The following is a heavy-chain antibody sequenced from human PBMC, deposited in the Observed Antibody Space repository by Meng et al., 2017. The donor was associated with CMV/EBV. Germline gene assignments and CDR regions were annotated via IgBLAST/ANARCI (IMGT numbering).Heavy chain of an antibody. Sequence: GGSLRLSCAASGFTFSRYTMNWVRQAPGKGLEWVSAISGSGGSTYYADSVKGRFTISRDNSKNTLYLQMNSLRAEDTAVYYCAKVGAVAGSYESPFGYWGQGTLVTVSS. V-gene: IGHV3-23*01. CDR3: AKVGAVAGSYESPFGY. CDR2: ISGSGGST. J-gene: IGHJ4*02. CDR1: GFTFSRYT. D-gene: IGHD1-26*01.